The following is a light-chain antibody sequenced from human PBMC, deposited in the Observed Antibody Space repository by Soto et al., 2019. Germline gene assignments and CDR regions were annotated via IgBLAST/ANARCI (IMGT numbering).Light chain of an antibody. Sequence: QSVLTQPPSVSGAPGQRVIISCTGTSSNIGAGFDVHWYQQLPGTAPKLLIYANNDRPSGVPDRISGSRSGTSASLAIAGLQAEDEADYYCQSYASSLSDVFGTGTKVTVL. CDR1: SSNIGAGFD. CDR2: ANN. J-gene: IGLJ1*01. V-gene: IGLV1-40*01. CDR3: QSYASSLSDV.